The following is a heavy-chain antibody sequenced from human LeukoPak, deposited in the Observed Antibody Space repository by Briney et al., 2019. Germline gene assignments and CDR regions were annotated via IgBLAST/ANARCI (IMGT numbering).Heavy chain of an antibody. Sequence: ASVKVSCKASEYTFTGYYMHWVRQAPGQGLEWMGWINPNSGGTNYAQKLQGRVTMTTDTSTSTAYMELRSLRSDDTAVYYCARGHAYCGGDCPLPDWGQGTLVTVSS. V-gene: IGHV1-2*02. CDR1: EYTFTGYY. CDR3: ARGHAYCGGDCPLPD. CDR2: INPNSGGT. J-gene: IGHJ4*02. D-gene: IGHD2-21*02.